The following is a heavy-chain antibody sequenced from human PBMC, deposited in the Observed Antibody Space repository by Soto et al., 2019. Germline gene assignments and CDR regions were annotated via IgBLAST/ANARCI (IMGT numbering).Heavy chain of an antibody. CDR1: GGSFSGYY. D-gene: IGHD1-26*01. V-gene: IGHV4-34*01. CDR2: INHSGST. Sequence: QVQLQQWGAGLLKPSETLSLTCAVYGGSFSGYYWSWIRQPPGKGLEWIGEINHSGSTNYNPSLKGRVTISVDTSKNQFSRKLSSVTAADTAVYYCARGRGMGWFDPWGQGTLVTVSS. CDR3: ARGRGMGWFDP. J-gene: IGHJ5*02.